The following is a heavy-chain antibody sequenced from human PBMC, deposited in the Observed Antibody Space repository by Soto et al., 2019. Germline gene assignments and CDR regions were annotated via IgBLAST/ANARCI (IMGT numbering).Heavy chain of an antibody. D-gene: IGHD4-4*01. Sequence: QVQLVQSGAEVKKPGSSVKVSCKASGGTFSSYAISWVRQAPGQGLEWMGGIIPIFDTANYAQKFQGRVTITADESTSTAYMELSSLRSEDTAVYYCARGGHDYSNYYFDYWGQGTLVTVSS. CDR2: IIPIFDTA. J-gene: IGHJ4*02. CDR1: GGTFSSYA. V-gene: IGHV1-69*01. CDR3: ARGGHDYSNYYFDY.